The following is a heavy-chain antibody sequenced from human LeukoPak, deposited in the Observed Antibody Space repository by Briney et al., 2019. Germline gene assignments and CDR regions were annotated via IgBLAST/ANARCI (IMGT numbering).Heavy chain of an antibody. CDR2: IYHSGST. CDR1: GGSISSSNW. J-gene: IGHJ1*01. D-gene: IGHD3-22*01. V-gene: IGHV4-4*02. CDR3: ASPRGDDSGGYYTWYFHH. Sequence: NASGTLSLTCAVSGGSISSSNWWSWVRQPPGKGLEWIGEIYHSGSTNYNPSLKSRVTISVDKSKNQFSLKLSSVTAADTAVYFCASPRGDDSGGYYTWYFHHWGQGILVTVSS.